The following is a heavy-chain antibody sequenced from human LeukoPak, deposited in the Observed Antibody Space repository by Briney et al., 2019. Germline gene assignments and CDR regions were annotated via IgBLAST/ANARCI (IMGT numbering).Heavy chain of an antibody. J-gene: IGHJ6*02. CDR2: IREDGGEK. CDR3: ASSSVPYGSDV. CDR1: GFTFSSYW. D-gene: IGHD6-6*01. V-gene: IGHV3-7*01. Sequence: GGALRLSCAASGFTFSSYWMIWVRQAPEKGLEWVTSIREDGGEKHYVDSVKGRFTISRDNAKNSLYLQMNSLRVEDTAVYYCASSSVPYGSDVWGQGTTVTVSS.